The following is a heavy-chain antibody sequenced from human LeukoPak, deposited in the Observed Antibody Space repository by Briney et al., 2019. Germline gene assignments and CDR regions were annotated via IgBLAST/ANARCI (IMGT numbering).Heavy chain of an antibody. D-gene: IGHD3-3*01. Sequence: GGSLRLSCAASGFTLSSYWMSWVRQAPGKGLEWVANIKQDGSEKYYVDSVKGRFTISRDNAKNSLYLQMNSLRAEDTAVYYCARNGRYYDFWSGYYRDYYYMDVWGKGTTVTVSS. CDR1: GFTLSSYW. V-gene: IGHV3-7*01. CDR2: IKQDGSEK. CDR3: ARNGRYYDFWSGYYRDYYYMDV. J-gene: IGHJ6*03.